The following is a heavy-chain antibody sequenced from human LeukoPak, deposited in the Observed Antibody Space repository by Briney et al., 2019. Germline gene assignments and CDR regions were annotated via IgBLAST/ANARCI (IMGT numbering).Heavy chain of an antibody. V-gene: IGHV3-21*01. D-gene: IGHD2-21*01. CDR1: GFTFSSYA. Sequence: GGSLRLSCAASGFTFSSYAMNWVRQAPGKGLEWVSSISSSSSYIYYADSVKGRFTISRDNAKNSLYLQMNSLRAEDTAVYYCALLGGAYCGGDCSYGMDVWGQGTTVTVSS. CDR2: ISSSSSYI. J-gene: IGHJ6*02. CDR3: ALLGGAYCGGDCSYGMDV.